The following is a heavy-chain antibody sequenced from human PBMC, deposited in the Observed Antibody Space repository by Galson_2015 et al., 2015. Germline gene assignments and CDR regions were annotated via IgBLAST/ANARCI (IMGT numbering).Heavy chain of an antibody. CDR1: GFTFSSYD. D-gene: IGHD6-19*01. J-gene: IGHJ4*02. CDR2: IGTAGDT. CDR3: ARDSTSSGRFDY. Sequence: SLRLSCAASGFTFSSYDMHWVRQATGTGLEWVSAIGTAGDTYYPGSVKGRFTISRENAKNSLYLQMNSLRAGDTAVYYCARDSTSSGRFDYWGQGTLITVSS. V-gene: IGHV3-13*01.